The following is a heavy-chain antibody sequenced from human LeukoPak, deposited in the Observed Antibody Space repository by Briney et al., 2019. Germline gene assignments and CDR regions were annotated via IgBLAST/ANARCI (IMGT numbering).Heavy chain of an antibody. Sequence: SETLSLTCTVSNGSISNYHWSWVRQPPGKGLEWIGYILTSGTTNYNPSLKSRLTISVDTSKNQFTLKLSSVTAADTAVYYCARLRVSGSYLYYFDYWGQGTLVSVFS. CDR1: NGSISNYH. CDR2: ILTSGTT. V-gene: IGHV4-4*09. D-gene: IGHD1-26*01. CDR3: ARLRVSGSYLYYFDY. J-gene: IGHJ4*02.